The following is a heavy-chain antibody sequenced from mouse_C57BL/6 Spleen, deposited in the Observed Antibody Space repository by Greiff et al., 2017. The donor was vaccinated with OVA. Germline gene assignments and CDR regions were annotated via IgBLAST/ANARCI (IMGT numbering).Heavy chain of an antibody. J-gene: IGHJ3*01. V-gene: IGHV3-6*01. Sequence: VQLKESGPGLVKPSQSLSLSCSVSGYSITSGYFWNWIRQFPGNKLEWLGYISYDGSNNYNPSLKNRISITRDKSKNQFYLKLNALTTEDTATYDSARDRDGFWFADWGQGTLVTVSA. CDR1: GYSITSGYF. D-gene: IGHD2-3*01. CDR3: ARDRDGFWFAD. CDR2: ISYDGSN.